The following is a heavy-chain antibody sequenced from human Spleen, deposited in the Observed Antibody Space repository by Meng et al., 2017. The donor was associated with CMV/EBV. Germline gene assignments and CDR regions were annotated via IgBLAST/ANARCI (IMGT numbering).Heavy chain of an antibody. CDR2: ISSSSSYI. J-gene: IGHJ4*02. Sequence: EVQLVESGGGLVKPGGSLRLSCAASGFTFSSYSMNWVRQAPGKGLEWVSSISSSSSYIYYADSVKGRFTISRDNAKNSLYLQMNSLRAEDTAVYYCARGDRIAVAGINYWGQGPLVTVSS. CDR1: GFTFSSYS. CDR3: ARGDRIAVAGINY. V-gene: IGHV3-21*01. D-gene: IGHD6-19*01.